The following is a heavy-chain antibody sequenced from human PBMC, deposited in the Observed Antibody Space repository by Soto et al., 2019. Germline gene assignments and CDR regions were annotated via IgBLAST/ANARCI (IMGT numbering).Heavy chain of an antibody. CDR2: FDPEDGET. CDR3: ATVRDSSSWYSYFDY. D-gene: IGHD6-13*01. V-gene: IGHV1-24*01. CDR1: GYTLTELS. J-gene: IGHJ4*02. Sequence: VASVKVSCKVSGYTLTELSMHWVRQAPGKGLEWMGGFDPEDGETIYAQKFQGRVTMTEDTSTDTAYMELSSLRSEDTAVYYCATVRDSSSWYSYFDYWGQGTLVTVSS.